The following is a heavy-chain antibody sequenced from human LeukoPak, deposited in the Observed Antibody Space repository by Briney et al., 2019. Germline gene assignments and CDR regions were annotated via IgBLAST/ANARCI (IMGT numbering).Heavy chain of an antibody. CDR2: INHSGST. Sequence: SETLSLTCTVSGGSISSYYWSWIRQPPGKGLEWIGEINHSGSTNYNPSLKSRVTISVDTSKNQFSLKLTSVTAADTAVYYCARGLKGRIAVAPVGAFEIWGQETMVTVSS. D-gene: IGHD6-19*01. J-gene: IGHJ3*02. CDR1: GGSISSYY. V-gene: IGHV4-34*01. CDR3: ARGLKGRIAVAPVGAFEI.